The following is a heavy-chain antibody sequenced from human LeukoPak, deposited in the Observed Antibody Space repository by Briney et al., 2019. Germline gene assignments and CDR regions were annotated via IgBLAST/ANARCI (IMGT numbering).Heavy chain of an antibody. CDR2: ISGTGSAI. V-gene: IGHV3-48*04. Sequence: GGSLRLSCAASGFTFSSYSMNWVRQAPGKGLEWVSYISGTGSAIYYADSVKGRFAISRDNAKNSLYLQINSLRVEDTAVYYCARSDPRSCDIWGQGTMVTVSS. CDR3: ARSDPRSCDI. J-gene: IGHJ3*02. CDR1: GFTFSSYS.